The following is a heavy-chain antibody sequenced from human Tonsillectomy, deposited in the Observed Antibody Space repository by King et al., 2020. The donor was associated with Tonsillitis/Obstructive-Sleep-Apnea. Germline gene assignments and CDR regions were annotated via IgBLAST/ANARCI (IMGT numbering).Heavy chain of an antibody. CDR1: AYSFTSYW. J-gene: IGHJ6*02. CDR3: ARADDYYGSDGMDV. V-gene: IGHV5-10-1*03. Sequence: EVQLVESGAEVKKPGESLRISCTGSAYSFTSYWINWVRQMPGKGLEWMGTIDPSDSYTNYSPSFQGHVTISADKSISTAYLQWSSLKASDTAMYYCARADDYYGSDGMDVWGQGTTVTVSS. D-gene: IGHD3-10*01. CDR2: IDPSDSYT.